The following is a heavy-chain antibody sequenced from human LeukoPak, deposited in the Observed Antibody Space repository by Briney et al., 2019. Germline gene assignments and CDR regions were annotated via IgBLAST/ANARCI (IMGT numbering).Heavy chain of an antibody. J-gene: IGHJ4*02. CDR3: ARVGGIVGATSYYFDY. CDR1: GGSISSGGYY. CDR2: IYHSGST. Sequence: QTLSLTCTVSGGSISSGGYYWSWIRQPPGKGLEWIGYIYHSGSTYYNPSLKSRVTISVDRSKNQFSLKLSSVTAADTAVYYCARVGGIVGATSYYFDYWGQGTLVTVSS. D-gene: IGHD1-26*01. V-gene: IGHV4-30-2*01.